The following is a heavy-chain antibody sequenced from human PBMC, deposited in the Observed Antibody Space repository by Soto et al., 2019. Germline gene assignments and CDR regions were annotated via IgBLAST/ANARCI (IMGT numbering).Heavy chain of an antibody. CDR1: GYTFTSYA. CDR3: ARGQFLGYCSGVSCAYRSYFDY. D-gene: IGHD2-15*01. CDR2: INAGNGNT. Sequence: ASVKVSCKASGYTFTSYAMHWVRQAPGQRLEWMGWINAGNGNTKYSQKFQGRVTITRDTSASTAYMELSSLRSEDTAVYCCARGQFLGYCSGVSCAYRSYFDYWGQGTQVTVSS. J-gene: IGHJ4*02. V-gene: IGHV1-3*01.